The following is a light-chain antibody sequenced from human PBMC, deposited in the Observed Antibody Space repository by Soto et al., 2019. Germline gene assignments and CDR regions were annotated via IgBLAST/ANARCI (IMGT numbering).Light chain of an antibody. CDR3: QQYATSPLT. CDR2: TAS. CDR1: QSVGRNY. Sequence: EIVLTQSPGTLSLSPGERATLSCRAGQSVGRNYLAWYQQKPGQAPGLLIYTASRRATGIPDRFSGSGSGTDFTLTISRLEPEDFAVYYCQQYATSPLTFGGGTKVEIK. J-gene: IGKJ4*01. V-gene: IGKV3-20*01.